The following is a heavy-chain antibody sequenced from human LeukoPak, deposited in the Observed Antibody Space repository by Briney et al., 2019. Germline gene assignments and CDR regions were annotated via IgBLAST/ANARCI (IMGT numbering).Heavy chain of an antibody. V-gene: IGHV1-69*13. J-gene: IGHJ6*02. D-gene: IGHD4-17*01. CDR1: GGTFNSYA. Sequence: SVKVSCKASGGTFNSYAISWVRQAPGQGLEWMGGIIPIFGTANYAQKFQGRVTITADESTSTAYMELSSLRSEDTAVYYCASAGDSQRDFYYYGMDVWGQGTTVTVSS. CDR2: IIPIFGTA. CDR3: ASAGDSQRDFYYYGMDV.